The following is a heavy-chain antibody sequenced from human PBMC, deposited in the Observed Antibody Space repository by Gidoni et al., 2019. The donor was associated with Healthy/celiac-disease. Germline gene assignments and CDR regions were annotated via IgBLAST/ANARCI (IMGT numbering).Heavy chain of an antibody. CDR1: GYSFTSYW. D-gene: IGHD3-16*02. V-gene: IGHV5-51*01. J-gene: IGHJ4*02. CDR2: IYPGDSDT. CDR3: ARRYYDYVWGSYRYLDYFDY. Sequence: EVQLVQSGAEVKKPGESLKISCKGSGYSFTSYWLGWVRQMPGKGLGWMGIIYPGDSDTRYSPSFQGQVTISADKSISTAYLQWSSLKASDTAMYYCARRYYDYVWGSYRYLDYFDYWGQGTLVTVSS.